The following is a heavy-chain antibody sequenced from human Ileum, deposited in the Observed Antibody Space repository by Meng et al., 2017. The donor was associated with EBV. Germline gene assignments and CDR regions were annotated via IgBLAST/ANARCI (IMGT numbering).Heavy chain of an antibody. V-gene: IGHV4-39*07. CDR3: ARDYSSSWYSGGFFKY. CDR2: IFNSGST. D-gene: IGHD6-13*01. CDR1: GASISSTPYY. J-gene: IGHJ1*01. Sequence: LLLQESGPGLVKPSEPLSLPCTVSGASISSTPYYWGWIRQPPGKGLEWIGNIFNSGSTSYSPSLKSRVTISVDTSKNQFSLKLSSVTAADTAVYYCARDYSSSWYSGGFFKYWGQGILVTVSS.